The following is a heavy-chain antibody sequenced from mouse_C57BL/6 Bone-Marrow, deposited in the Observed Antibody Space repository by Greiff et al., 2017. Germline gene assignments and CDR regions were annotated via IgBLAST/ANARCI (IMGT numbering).Heavy chain of an antibody. Sequence: EVQLQQSGPELVKPGASVKMSCKASGYTFTDYNMHWVKQSHGKSLEWIGYINPNNGGTSYNQKFKGKATLTVNKSSSTAYMELRSLTSEDSAVYYCARERRKLRTWVAYWGQGTLVTVSA. D-gene: IGHD1-1*01. V-gene: IGHV1-22*01. CDR2: INPNNGGT. CDR1: GYTFTDYN. CDR3: ARERRKLRTWVAY. J-gene: IGHJ3*01.